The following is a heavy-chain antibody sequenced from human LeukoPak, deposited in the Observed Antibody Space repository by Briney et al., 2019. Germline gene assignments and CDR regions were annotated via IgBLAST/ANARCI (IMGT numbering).Heavy chain of an antibody. V-gene: IGHV1-18*01. Sequence: ASVKVSCKASGYTFTSYGISWVRQAPGQGLEWMGWISAYNGNTNYAQKLQGRVTMTTDTSTSTAYMELRSLRSDDTAVYYCARVQRRLIGITGTERPYYFDYWGQGTLVTVFS. CDR3: ARVQRRLIGITGTERPYYFDY. CDR1: GYTFTSYG. D-gene: IGHD1/OR15-1a*01. J-gene: IGHJ4*02. CDR2: ISAYNGNT.